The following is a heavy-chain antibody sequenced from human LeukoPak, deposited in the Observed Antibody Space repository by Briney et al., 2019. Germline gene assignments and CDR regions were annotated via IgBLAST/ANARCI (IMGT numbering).Heavy chain of an antibody. V-gene: IGHV4-31*02. J-gene: IGHJ4*02. CDR3: ARAPRDTNSWYYFDY. Sequence: SQTLSLTCIVSGGSISSGDYYWSWIRQHPGKGLEWIGYIYYSGNTYYYPSLKSRVTISVDTSNNQFSLNLNSVTAADTAVYYCARAPRDTNSWYYFDYWGQGTLVSVSS. CDR2: IYYSGNT. D-gene: IGHD5-18*01. CDR1: GGSISSGDYY.